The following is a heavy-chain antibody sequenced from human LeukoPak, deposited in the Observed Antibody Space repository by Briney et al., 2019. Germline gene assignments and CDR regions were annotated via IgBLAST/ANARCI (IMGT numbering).Heavy chain of an antibody. Sequence: GASVKASCKASGYTFTSYDINWVRQATGQGLEWMGWMNPNSGNTGYAQKFQGRVTMTRNTSISTAYMELSSLRSEDTAVYYCARANRDIVVVPAALDAFDIWGQGTMVTVSS. CDR1: GYTFTSYD. V-gene: IGHV1-8*01. D-gene: IGHD2-2*01. J-gene: IGHJ3*02. CDR2: MNPNSGNT. CDR3: ARANRDIVVVPAALDAFDI.